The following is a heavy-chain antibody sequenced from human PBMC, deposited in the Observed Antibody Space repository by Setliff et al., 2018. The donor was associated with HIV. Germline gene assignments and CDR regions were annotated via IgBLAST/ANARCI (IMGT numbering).Heavy chain of an antibody. V-gene: IGHV4-34*01. CDR1: GGSFSGYY. CDR2: INHSGST. D-gene: IGHD5-18*01. Sequence: SETLSLTCAVYGGSFSGYYWSWIRQPPGKGLEWIGEINHSGSTNYNPSLKRRVTISVDTSKNQFSLKLSSVTAADTAVYYCARYSYGYVRDLRFDPWGQGTLVTVSA. CDR3: ARYSYGYVRDLRFDP. J-gene: IGHJ5*02.